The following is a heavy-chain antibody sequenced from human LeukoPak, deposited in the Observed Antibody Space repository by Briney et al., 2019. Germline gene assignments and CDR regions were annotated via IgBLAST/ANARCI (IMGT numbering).Heavy chain of an antibody. CDR3: ARARGSGWYYFDY. V-gene: IGHV3-66*01. J-gene: IGHJ4*02. D-gene: IGHD6-19*01. CDR2: IYSGGST. Sequence: GGSLRLSCAASGFTFSSNYMSWVRQAPGKGLEWVSLIYSGGSTYYADSVKDRFFISRDNSKNTLYLQMNSLRAEDTAVYYCARARGSGWYYFDYWGQGTLVTVSS. CDR1: GFTFSSNY.